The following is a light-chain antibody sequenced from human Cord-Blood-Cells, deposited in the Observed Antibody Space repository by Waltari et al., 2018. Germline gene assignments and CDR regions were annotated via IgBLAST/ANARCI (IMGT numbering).Light chain of an antibody. J-gene: IGKJ1*01. Sequence: DIQMTQSTYTLSESVGDRVTITCRASQSISSWLAWYQQKPWKAPKLLIYKASSLESGVPSMFSGSGSVTEFTLTISSLQPDDFATYYCQQYNSYWTFGQGTKVEIK. V-gene: IGKV1-5*03. CDR2: KAS. CDR3: QQYNSYWT. CDR1: QSISSW.